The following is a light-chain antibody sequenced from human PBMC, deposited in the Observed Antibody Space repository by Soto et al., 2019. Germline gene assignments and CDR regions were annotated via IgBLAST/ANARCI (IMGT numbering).Light chain of an antibody. CDR2: TAS. CDR3: LQDYSYPRP. V-gene: IGKV1-6*01. J-gene: IGKJ1*01. CDR1: QGIRDD. Sequence: AIQMTQSPFSLSASVGDRVTITCRASQGIRDDLSWYQQKAGRAPKLLIFTASKLNSGVPSRFSGSFSGTNFSLTISDLQPEDCATYSCLQDYSYPRPFGQGTKVDIK.